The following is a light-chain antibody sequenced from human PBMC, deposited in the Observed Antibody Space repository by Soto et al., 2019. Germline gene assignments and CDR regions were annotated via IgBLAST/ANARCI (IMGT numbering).Light chain of an antibody. J-gene: IGKJ3*01. CDR3: QQSYS. CDR2: AAS. V-gene: IGKV1-39*01. CDR1: QSISSY. Sequence: DIQMTQSPSSLSASVGDRVTITCRASQSISSYLNWYQQKPGKAPKLLIYAASSLQSGGPTRFSGSGSGTDFTLTISSLQPEDFATYYCQQSYSFGHGTKVDIK.